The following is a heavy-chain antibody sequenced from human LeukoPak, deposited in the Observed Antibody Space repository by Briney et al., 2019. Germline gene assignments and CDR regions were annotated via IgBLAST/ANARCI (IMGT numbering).Heavy chain of an antibody. CDR1: GFTFSDYY. CDR3: ARGDSNYYDSSGYADY. Sequence: GGSLRLSCAASGFTFSDYYMSWIRQAPGKGLEWVSYISSSGSTIYYADSVKGRFTISRNNAKNSLYLQMNSLRAEDTAVYYCARGDSNYYDSSGYADYWGQGTLVTVSS. D-gene: IGHD3-22*01. V-gene: IGHV3-11*01. CDR2: ISSSGSTI. J-gene: IGHJ4*02.